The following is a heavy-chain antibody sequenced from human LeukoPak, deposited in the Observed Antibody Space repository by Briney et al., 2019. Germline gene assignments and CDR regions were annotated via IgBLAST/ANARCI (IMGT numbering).Heavy chain of an antibody. J-gene: IGHJ4*02. CDR2: ISGSGGST. V-gene: IGHV3-23*01. D-gene: IGHD4-17*01. CDR1: GFTFSSYA. Sequence: PGGSLRLSCAASGFTFSSYAMSWVRQAPGKGLEWVSAISGSGGSTYSADSVKGRFTISRDNSKNTLYLQMNSLRAEDTAVYYCAKDPGKTVTHSSIYFDYWGQGTLVTVSS. CDR3: AKDPGKTVTHSSIYFDY.